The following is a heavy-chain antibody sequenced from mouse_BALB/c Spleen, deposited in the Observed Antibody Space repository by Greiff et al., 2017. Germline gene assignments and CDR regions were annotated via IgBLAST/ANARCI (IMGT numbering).Heavy chain of an antibody. J-gene: IGHJ2*01. D-gene: IGHD2-3*01. Sequence: EVQLQQSGTVLARPGASVKMSCKASGYSFTSYWMHWVKQRPGQGLEWIGAIYPGNSDTSYNQKFKGKAKLTAVTSASTAYMELSSLTNEDSAVYYCTRRSLYDGYFDYWGQGTTLTVSS. CDR3: TRRSLYDGYFDY. V-gene: IGHV1-5*01. CDR2: IYPGNSDT. CDR1: GYSFTSYW.